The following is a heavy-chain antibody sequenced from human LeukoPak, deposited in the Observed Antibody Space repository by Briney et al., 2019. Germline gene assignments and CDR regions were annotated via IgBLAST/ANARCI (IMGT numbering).Heavy chain of an antibody. Sequence: GGSLRLSCSASRFTFSSSCMRWVRQAPGKGLEWVANIKQNGSDTYYVDSVKGRFTISRDNAKNSLYLEMNSLRAEDTAVYYCAREAGPAYCSTTSCLNWFDPWGQGTLVTVSS. CDR3: AREAGPAYCSTTSCLNWFDP. CDR1: RFTFSSSC. D-gene: IGHD2-2*01. J-gene: IGHJ5*02. CDR2: IKQNGSDT. V-gene: IGHV3-7*05.